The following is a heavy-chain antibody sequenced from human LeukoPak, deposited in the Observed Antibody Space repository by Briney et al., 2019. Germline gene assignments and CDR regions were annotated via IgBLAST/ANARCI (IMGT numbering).Heavy chain of an antibody. CDR1: GYTFTGYY. D-gene: IGHD6-19*01. J-gene: IGHJ4*02. CDR2: INPNSGGT. V-gene: IGHV1-2*02. Sequence: ASVKVSCKASGYTFTGYYMRWVRQAPGQGLEWMGWINPNSGGTNYAQKFQGRVTMTRDTSISTAYMGLSRLRSDDTAVYYCARDRSGWYRPFDYWGQGTLVTVSP. CDR3: ARDRSGWYRPFDY.